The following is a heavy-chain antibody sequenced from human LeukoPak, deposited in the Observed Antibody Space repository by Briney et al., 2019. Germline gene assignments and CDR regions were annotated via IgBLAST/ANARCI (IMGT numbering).Heavy chain of an antibody. V-gene: IGHV1-46*01. J-gene: IGHJ4*02. CDR2: INPSGGST. Sequence: ASVKVSCKASGYTFTSYYMHWVRQAPGQGLEWMGIINPSGGSTSYAQKFQGRVTMTRDMSTSTVYMELSSLRSEDTAVYYCARVGCSSTSCPLFDFDYWGQGTLVTVSS. CDR1: GYTFTSYY. CDR3: ARVGCSSTSCPLFDFDY. D-gene: IGHD2-2*01.